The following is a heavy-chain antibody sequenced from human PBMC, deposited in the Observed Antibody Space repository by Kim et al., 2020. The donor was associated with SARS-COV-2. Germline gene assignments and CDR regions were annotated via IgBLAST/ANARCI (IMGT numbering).Heavy chain of an antibody. J-gene: IGHJ4*01. Sequence: GGSLRLSCAASGFIFSDYSMSWIRQAPGKGLECISYVRSDGTTILYADSVKGRFTVSRDNTHNSLYLQMDSLRADDTAVYYCARDLRGIYSNGWLAWDY. D-gene: IGHD6-19*01. CDR1: GFIFSDYS. CDR2: VRSDGTTI. V-gene: IGHV3-11*01. CDR3: ARDLRGIYSNGWLAWDY.